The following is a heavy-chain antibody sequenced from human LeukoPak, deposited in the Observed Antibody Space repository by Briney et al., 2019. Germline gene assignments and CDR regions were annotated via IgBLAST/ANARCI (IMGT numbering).Heavy chain of an antibody. D-gene: IGHD5-18*01. J-gene: IGHJ5*02. CDR1: GGSFSGYY. V-gene: IGHV4-34*01. CDR3: ARDTNWFDP. Sequence: SETLSLTCAVYGGSFSGYYWSWIRQPPGKGLEWIGEINHSGSTNYNPSLKSRVTISVDTSKNQFSLKLSSVTAADTAVYYCARDTNWFDPWGQGTLVTVSS. CDR2: INHSGST.